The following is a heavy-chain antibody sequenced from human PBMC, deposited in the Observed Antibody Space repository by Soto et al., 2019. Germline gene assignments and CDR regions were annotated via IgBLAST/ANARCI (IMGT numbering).Heavy chain of an antibody. CDR1: GFPFSSYA. CDR3: AKDKISRSMPAASRNWFDP. CDR2: ISSGGDIT. D-gene: IGHD6-25*01. V-gene: IGHV3-23*01. J-gene: IGHJ5*02. Sequence: PGGSLRLSCAASGFPFSSYAMNWVRQAPGKGLEWLSTISSGGDITFYADSVKGRFTIARDNSNNTLFLQMSGLRADDTAVYFCAKDKISRSMPAASRNWFDPWGQGPLVTVYS.